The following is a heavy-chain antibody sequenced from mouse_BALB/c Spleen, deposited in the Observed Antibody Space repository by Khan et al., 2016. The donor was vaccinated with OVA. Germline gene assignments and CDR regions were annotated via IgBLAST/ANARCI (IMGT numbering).Heavy chain of an antibody. J-gene: IGHJ3*01. CDR1: GYTFTDYN. Sequence: VQLQQSGPELVKPGASVKISCKASGYTFTDYNMDWVKQSHGKSLEWIGYIFPNNGDSGYKQKFKTKAPLTVDHSSSTAYMDLRSLTSEDSAVYYCVRSGYGSFAYWGQGTLVTVSA. CDR3: VRSGYGSFAY. D-gene: IGHD1-2*01. V-gene: IGHV1S29*02. CDR2: IFPNNGDS.